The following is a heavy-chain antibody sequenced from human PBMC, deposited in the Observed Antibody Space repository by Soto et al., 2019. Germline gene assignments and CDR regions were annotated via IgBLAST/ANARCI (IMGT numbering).Heavy chain of an antibody. CDR2: ISYSGST. J-gene: IGHJ4*02. V-gene: IGHV4-59*11. D-gene: IGHD3-22*01. CDR1: GGSISSHY. CDR3: ARQNYYDTSGYYYAFDY. Sequence: PSETLSLTCVVSGGSISSHYWSWIRQPPGKGLEWIGYISYSGSTNYNPSLKSRVTISVDTSKNYFSLKLSSVTAADTAVYFCARQNYYDTSGYYYAFDYWGQGALVTVSS.